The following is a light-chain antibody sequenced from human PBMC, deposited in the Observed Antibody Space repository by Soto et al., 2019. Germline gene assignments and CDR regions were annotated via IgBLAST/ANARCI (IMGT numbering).Light chain of an antibody. CDR2: TNN. CDR3: AAWDDGLNGYV. V-gene: IGLV1-44*01. CDR1: SSNIGSDT. J-gene: IGLJ1*01. Sequence: QSVLTQPPSASGTAGQRVTISCSGSSSNIGSDTVNWYQQLPGTAPKLLIYTNNQRPSGVPDRCSGSKSGTSASLAISGLQSEDEADYYCAAWDDGLNGYVFGTGTKVTAL.